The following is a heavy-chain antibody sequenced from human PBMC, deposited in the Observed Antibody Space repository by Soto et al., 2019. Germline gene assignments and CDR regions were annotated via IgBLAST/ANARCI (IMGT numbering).Heavy chain of an antibody. Sequence: GRPLRLSCAASGCTFSSLAMSWIRQAQGKGLEWVSAISGSGGSTYYADSVKGRFTISRDNSKNTLYLQMNSLRAEDTAVYYCAVKGYSYGSAFDYWGQGTLVTVSS. J-gene: IGHJ4*02. CDR1: GCTFSSLA. V-gene: IGHV3-23*01. CDR3: AVKGYSYGSAFDY. D-gene: IGHD5-18*01. CDR2: ISGSGGST.